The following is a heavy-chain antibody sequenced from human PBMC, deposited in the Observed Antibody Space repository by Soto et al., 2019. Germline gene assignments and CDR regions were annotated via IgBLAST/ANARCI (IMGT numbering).Heavy chain of an antibody. Sequence: ASVKVSCKASGVTFSSYAISWVRQAPGQGLEWMGGIIPIFGTANYAQKFQGRVTITADESTSTAYMELSSLRSEDTAVYYCARDPRIAVAGTYFDYWGQGTLVTVSS. CDR2: IIPIFGTA. V-gene: IGHV1-69*13. J-gene: IGHJ4*02. D-gene: IGHD6-19*01. CDR1: GVTFSSYA. CDR3: ARDPRIAVAGTYFDY.